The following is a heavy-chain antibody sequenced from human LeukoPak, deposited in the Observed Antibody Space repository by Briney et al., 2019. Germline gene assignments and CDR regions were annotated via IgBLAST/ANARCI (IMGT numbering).Heavy chain of an antibody. CDR3: ARSGDYYDSSGYST. D-gene: IGHD3-22*01. J-gene: IGHJ4*02. CDR1: GYTFTSYG. Sequence: ASVKVSCKASGYTFTSYGISWVRQDPGQGLEWMGWISAYNGNTNYAQKLQGRVTMTTDTSTSTAYMELRSLRSDDTAVYYCARSGDYYDSSGYSTWGQGTLVTVSS. V-gene: IGHV1-18*01. CDR2: ISAYNGNT.